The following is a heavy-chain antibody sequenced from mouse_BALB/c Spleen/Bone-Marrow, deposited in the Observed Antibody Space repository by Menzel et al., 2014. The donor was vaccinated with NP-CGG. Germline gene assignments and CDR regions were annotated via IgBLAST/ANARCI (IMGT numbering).Heavy chain of an antibody. J-gene: IGHJ4*01. Sequence: EVHLVESGGGLVQPGGSRKLSCAASEITFRNFGMHWVRQAPEKGLEWVAYISSGSSTIYYADTLKGRFTISRDNPKNTLFLQMTSLRSEDTAMYYCARIGRARGYAMDYWGQGTSVTVSS. V-gene: IGHV5-17*02. CDR1: EITFRNFG. D-gene: IGHD3-3*01. CDR2: ISSGSSTI. CDR3: ARIGRARGYAMDY.